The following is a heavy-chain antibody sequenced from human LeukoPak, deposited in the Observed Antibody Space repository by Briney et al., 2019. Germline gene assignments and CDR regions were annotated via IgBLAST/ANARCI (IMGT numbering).Heavy chain of an antibody. V-gene: IGHV4-59*01. Sequence: SETLSLTCTVSGGFISSYYWSWIRQPPGKGLEWIGYIYYSGSTNYNPSLKSRVTISVDTSKNQFSLKLSSVTAADTAVYYCARWGTRGIPFDYWGQGTLVTVSS. CDR2: IYYSGST. J-gene: IGHJ4*02. D-gene: IGHD3-16*01. CDR1: GGFISSYY. CDR3: ARWGTRGIPFDY.